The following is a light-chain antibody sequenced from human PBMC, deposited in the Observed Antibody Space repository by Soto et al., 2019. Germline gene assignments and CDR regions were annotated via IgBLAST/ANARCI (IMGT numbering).Light chain of an antibody. V-gene: IGKV1-5*03. CDR3: QQYESYSPFT. CDR2: EAS. Sequence: DIQMTQSPSTLSASVGEGSTMTCRASQSIRAWVAWYQQKPGKAPKLLMYEASTLQSGVPSRFSGSGSGTEFTLTITTLQPEDFATYYCQQYESYSPFTFGQGTKLEI. CDR1: QSIRAW. J-gene: IGKJ2*01.